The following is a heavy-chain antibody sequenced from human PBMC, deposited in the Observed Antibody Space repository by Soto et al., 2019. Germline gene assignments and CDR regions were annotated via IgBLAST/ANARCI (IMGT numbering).Heavy chain of an antibody. CDR2: ISYDGSNK. Sequence: QVQLLESGGGVVQPGRSLRLSCAASGFTFSSYAMHWVRQAPGKGLEWVAVISYDGSNKYYADSVKGRFTISRDNSKNXXDLQMNSLRAEDTAVYYCARDYYRFNSGYGFSMDVWGQGTTVTVSS. V-gene: IGHV3-30-3*01. CDR3: ARDYYRFNSGYGFSMDV. J-gene: IGHJ6*02. CDR1: GFTFSSYA. D-gene: IGHD5-12*01.